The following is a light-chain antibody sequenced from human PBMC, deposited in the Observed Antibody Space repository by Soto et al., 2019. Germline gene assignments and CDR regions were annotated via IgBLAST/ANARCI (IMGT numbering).Light chain of an antibody. CDR3: QQYNNWWT. V-gene: IGKV3-15*01. CDR2: GAP. J-gene: IGKJ1*01. Sequence: EIVMTQSPATLSVSPGERATLSCRASQSVSNNLAWYQKKPGQAPRLLIYGAPTRATGIPARFSGSGSGTAFTLTTSSLPSADFPFYYCQQYNNWWTSGQGTRVDIK. CDR1: QSVSNN.